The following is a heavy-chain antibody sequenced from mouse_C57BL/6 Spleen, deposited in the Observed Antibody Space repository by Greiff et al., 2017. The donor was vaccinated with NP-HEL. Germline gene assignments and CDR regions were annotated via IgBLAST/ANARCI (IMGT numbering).Heavy chain of an antibody. J-gene: IGHJ3*01. CDR3: AEIYYDYEAY. CDR1: GYTFTDYY. Sequence: EVQLQQSGPELVKPGASVKISCKASGYTFTDYYMNWVKQSHGKSLEWIGDINPNNGGTSYNQKFKGKATLTVDKSSSTAYMELRSLTSEDSAVYYCAEIYYDYEAYWGQGTLVTVSA. V-gene: IGHV1-26*01. D-gene: IGHD2-4*01. CDR2: INPNNGGT.